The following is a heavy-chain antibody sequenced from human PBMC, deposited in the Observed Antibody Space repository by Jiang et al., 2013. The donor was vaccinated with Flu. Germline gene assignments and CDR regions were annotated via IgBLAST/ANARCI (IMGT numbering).Heavy chain of an antibody. V-gene: IGHV4-34*01. CDR2: INHSGST. J-gene: IGHJ6*02. D-gene: IGHD2-2*01. Sequence: WIRQPPGKGLEWIGEINHSGSTNYNPSLKSRVTISVDTSKNQFSLKLSSVTAADTAVYYCARLGGRLRVVVPAATYYYYYGMDVWGQGTTVTVSS. CDR3: ARLGGRLRVVVPAATYYYYYGMDV.